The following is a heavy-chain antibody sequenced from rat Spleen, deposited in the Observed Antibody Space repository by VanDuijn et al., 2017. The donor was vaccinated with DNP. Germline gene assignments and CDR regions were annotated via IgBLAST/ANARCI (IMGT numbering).Heavy chain of an antibody. CDR1: GFNFNDYW. D-gene: IGHD1-11*01. J-gene: IGHJ2*01. V-gene: IGHV4-2*01. CDR3: AKGPNYGGYSDYFDY. Sequence: EVKLVESGGGLVQPGRSLKLSCVASGFNFNDYWMGWVRQAPGKGLEWIGQINKDSRTINYTPYLKDKFTISRDNAQNTLYLQMNKLGSADTATYYCAKGPNYGGYSDYFDYWGQGVMVTVSS. CDR2: INKDSRTI.